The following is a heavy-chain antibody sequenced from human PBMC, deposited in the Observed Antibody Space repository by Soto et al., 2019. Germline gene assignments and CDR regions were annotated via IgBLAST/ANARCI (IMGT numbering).Heavy chain of an antibody. Sequence: EMQLLESGGGLVQAGGSRRLPLEAPGSTFSSNARNWARQPPGKGLEWVSGISASTYYADSVKGRFTISRDTSKNTLYLQMNSLRAEDTAIYFCAIRMYSTRWYYLDYWGQGTLVTVSS. D-gene: IGHD6-13*01. CDR1: GSTFSSNA. CDR3: AIRMYSTRWYYLDY. J-gene: IGHJ4*02. CDR2: ISAST. V-gene: IGHV3-23*01.